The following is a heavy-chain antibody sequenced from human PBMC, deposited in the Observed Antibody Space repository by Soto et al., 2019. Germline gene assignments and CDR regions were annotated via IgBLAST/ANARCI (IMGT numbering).Heavy chain of an antibody. CDR1: GGSISSSSYY. Sequence: PSETLSLTCTASGGSISSSSYYWGWIRQPPGKGLEWIGSIYYSGSTYYNPSLKSRVTISVDTSKNQFSLKLSSVTAADTAVYYCARQILDIVVVPAAIGLFDPWGQGTLVTVSS. D-gene: IGHD2-2*01. CDR2: IYYSGST. V-gene: IGHV4-39*01. CDR3: ARQILDIVVVPAAIGLFDP. J-gene: IGHJ5*02.